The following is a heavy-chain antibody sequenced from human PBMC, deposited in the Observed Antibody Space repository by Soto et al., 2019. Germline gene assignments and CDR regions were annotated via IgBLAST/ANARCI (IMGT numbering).Heavy chain of an antibody. D-gene: IGHD3-3*01. CDR2: INPSAGTT. CDR3: TRDLGVPDDY. CDR1: GYTFLSRY. Sequence: QVQLVQSGAEVKKPGASVKVSCKASGYTFLSRYMHWVRQAPGQGLEWMGLINPSAGTTIYAQKFQGRATMTSDTSTSTFYMELSRLTSEDTAVYYCTRDLGVPDDYWGQGTLVTVSS. J-gene: IGHJ4*02. V-gene: IGHV1-46*01.